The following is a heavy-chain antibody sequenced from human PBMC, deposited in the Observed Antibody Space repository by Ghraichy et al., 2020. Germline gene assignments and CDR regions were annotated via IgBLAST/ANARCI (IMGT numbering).Heavy chain of an antibody. J-gene: IGHJ6*02. Sequence: SVKVSCKASGGTFSSYAISWVRQAPGQGLEWMGGIIPIFGTANYAQKFQGRVTITADKSTSTAYMELSSLRSEDTAVYYCARSPPVEEYQLLYYYYYGMDVWGQGTTVTVSS. V-gene: IGHV1-69*06. CDR3: ARSPPVEEYQLLYYYYYGMDV. CDR2: IIPIFGTA. D-gene: IGHD2-2*01. CDR1: GGTFSSYA.